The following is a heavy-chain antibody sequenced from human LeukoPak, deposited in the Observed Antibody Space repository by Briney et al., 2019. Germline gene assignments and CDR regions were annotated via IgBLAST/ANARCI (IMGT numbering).Heavy chain of an antibody. V-gene: IGHV4-59*08. CDR1: GFSISSYY. CDR3: ARHYDTSGYWYYFDY. J-gene: IGHJ4*02. CDR2: IYYSGGT. D-gene: IGHD3-22*01. Sequence: SETLSLTCTGSGFSISSYYWSWLRQPPGKGLEWIGYIYYSGGTNYNPSLKSRVTISVDTSKNQFSLKLSSETAADTAVYYCARHYDTSGYWYYFDYWGQGTRVTVSS.